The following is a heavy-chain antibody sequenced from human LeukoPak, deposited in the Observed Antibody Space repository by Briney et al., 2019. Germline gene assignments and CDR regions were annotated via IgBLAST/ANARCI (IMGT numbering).Heavy chain of an antibody. CDR3: AELGITMIGGV. J-gene: IGHJ6*04. D-gene: IGHD3-10*02. CDR2: ISSSGSTI. CDR1: GFTFSSYE. V-gene: IGHV3-48*03. Sequence: GGPLRLSCAASGFTFSSYEMNWVRQAPGKGLEWVSYISSSGSTIYYADSVKGRFTISRDNAKNSLYLQMDSLRAEDTAVYYCAELGITMIGGVWGKGTTVTISS.